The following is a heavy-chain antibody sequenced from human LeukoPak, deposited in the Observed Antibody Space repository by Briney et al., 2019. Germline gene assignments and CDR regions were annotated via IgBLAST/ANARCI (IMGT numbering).Heavy chain of an antibody. CDR3: ARLVGWGFDI. CDR2: IYSGDTT. Sequence: PGRSLRLSCAASGLTVTSNYMTWVRQAPGKGLQWVSIIYSGDTTNYADSVKGRFTISRHSSKNTLYIQMNSLRVEDTAVYYCARLVGWGFDIWGQGTTVTVSS. D-gene: IGHD2-15*01. V-gene: IGHV3-53*04. J-gene: IGHJ3*02. CDR1: GLTVTSNY.